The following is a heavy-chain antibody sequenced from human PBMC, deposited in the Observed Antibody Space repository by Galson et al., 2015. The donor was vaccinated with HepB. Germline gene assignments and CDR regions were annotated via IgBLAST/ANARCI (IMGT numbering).Heavy chain of an antibody. J-gene: IGHJ6*02. CDR1: GFTFSSYG. CDR3: AKDKGIAVADYGMDV. D-gene: IGHD6-19*01. V-gene: IGHV3-30*02. Sequence: SLRLSCAASGFTFSSYGMHWVRQAPGKGLEWVAFIRYDGSNKYYADSVKGRFTISRDNSKNTLYLQMNSLRAEDTAVYYCAKDKGIAVADYGMDVWGQGTTVTVSS. CDR2: IRYDGSNK.